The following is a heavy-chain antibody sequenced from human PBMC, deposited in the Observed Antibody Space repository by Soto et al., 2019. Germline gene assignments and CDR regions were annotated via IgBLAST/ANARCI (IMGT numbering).Heavy chain of an antibody. CDR3: ARGGHVVVVTAALDY. CDR1: GDTFTEYY. Sequence: QVQLMQSGAEVKKPGASVKVSCKASGDTFTEYYIHWVRQAPGQGLEWMGTVNPSGGHTTYAQHSLGRVTMTRDTATSTLSVELTSRISADPAVYYCARGGHVVVVTAALDYWGQGTLVTVSA. J-gene: IGHJ4*02. D-gene: IGHD2-21*02. V-gene: IGHV1-46*01. CDR2: VNPSGGHT.